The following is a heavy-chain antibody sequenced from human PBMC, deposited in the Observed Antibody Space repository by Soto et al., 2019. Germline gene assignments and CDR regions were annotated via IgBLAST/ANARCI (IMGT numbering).Heavy chain of an antibody. CDR1: GFTFSSYG. CDR3: AKVRYYYMDV. V-gene: IGHV3-30*18. Sequence: QVQLVESGGGVVQPGRSLRLSCAASGFTFSSYGMHWVRQAPGKGLEWVAVISYDGSNKYYADSVKGRFTISRDNSKNTLYLQMNSLRAEDTAVYYCAKVRYYYMDVWGKGTAVTVSS. J-gene: IGHJ6*03. CDR2: ISYDGSNK.